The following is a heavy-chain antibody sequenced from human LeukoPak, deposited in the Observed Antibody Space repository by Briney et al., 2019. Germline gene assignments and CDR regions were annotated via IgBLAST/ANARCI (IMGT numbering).Heavy chain of an antibody. D-gene: IGHD3-10*01. CDR1: GGSISSYY. CDR3: ARDHPHGSGSYYRGSYFDY. Sequence: SETLSLTCTVSGGSISSYYWSWIRQPAGKGLEWIGRIYTSGSTNYNPSLKSRVTMSVDTSKNQFSLKLSSVTAADTAVYYCARDHPHGSGSYYRGSYFDYWGQGTLVTVSS. CDR2: IYTSGST. V-gene: IGHV4-4*07. J-gene: IGHJ4*02.